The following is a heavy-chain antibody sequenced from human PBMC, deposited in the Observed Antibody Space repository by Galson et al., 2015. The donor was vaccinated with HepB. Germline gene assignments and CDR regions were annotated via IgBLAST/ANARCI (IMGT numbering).Heavy chain of an antibody. J-gene: IGHJ4*02. CDR2: ISAYNGNT. Sequence: SVKVSCKASGYTSTSYGISWVRQAPGQGLEWMGWISAYNGNTNYAQKLQGRVTMTTDTSTSTAYMELRSLRSDDTAVYYCARAVELDSSGYLSFDYWGQGTLVTVSS. CDR1: GYTSTSYG. D-gene: IGHD3-22*01. V-gene: IGHV1-18*01. CDR3: ARAVELDSSGYLSFDY.